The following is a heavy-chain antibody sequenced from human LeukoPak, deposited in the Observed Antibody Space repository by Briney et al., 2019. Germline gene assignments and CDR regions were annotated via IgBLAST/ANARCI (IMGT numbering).Heavy chain of an antibody. CDR3: ARGCSSTSCHSRDFDY. D-gene: IGHD2-2*01. CDR2: MNPNSGNT. Sequence: ASVKVSCKASGYTFTSYDINWVRQATGQGLEWMGWMNPNSGNTGYAQKFQGRVTMTRNTSISTAYMELSSLRSEDTAVYYCARGCSSTSCHSRDFDYWGRVTLVTVSS. CDR1: GYTFTSYD. V-gene: IGHV1-8*01. J-gene: IGHJ4*02.